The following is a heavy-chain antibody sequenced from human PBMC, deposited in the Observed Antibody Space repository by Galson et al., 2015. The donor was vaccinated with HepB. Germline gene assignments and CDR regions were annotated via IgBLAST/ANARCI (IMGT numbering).Heavy chain of an antibody. CDR1: GFTFSSAA. D-gene: IGHD2-2*01. V-gene: IGHV3-23*01. CDR3: AKDMQATY. CDR2: ISSSGDST. Sequence: SLRLSCAASGFTFSSAAMTWGHQAPGTRLEWVSLISSSGDSTYYADSVKGRFTISRDDSKNTLYLHMNNLRAEDTAVYYCAKDMQATYWGQGTQVTVSS. J-gene: IGHJ4*02.